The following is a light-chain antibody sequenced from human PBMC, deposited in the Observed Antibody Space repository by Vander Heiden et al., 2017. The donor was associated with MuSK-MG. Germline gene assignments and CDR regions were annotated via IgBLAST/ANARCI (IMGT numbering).Light chain of an antibody. J-gene: IGLJ3*02. V-gene: IGLV1-40*01. Sequence: QSVLTQPPSVSVAPGQSVTISCTGSSSNIGAGYDVHWYQQLPGRAPKLLISGNSNRPSGVPDRFSGFKSGTSASLAISGLQAEDEADYYCQSYDTSLSGSRVFGGGTKLT. CDR2: GNS. CDR3: QSYDTSLSGSRV. CDR1: SSNIGAGYD.